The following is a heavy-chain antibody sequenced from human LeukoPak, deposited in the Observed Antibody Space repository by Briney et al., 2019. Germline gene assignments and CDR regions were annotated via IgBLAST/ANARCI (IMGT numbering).Heavy chain of an antibody. Sequence: GGSLRLSCAASGFSFSSYAMNWVRQAPGKGLEWVSGISGSGGATYYADSVKGRFTISRDNSKNTLYLQMNSLRAEDTAVYYCARDHAGSGYDWGYFDYWGQGTLVTVSS. D-gene: IGHD5-12*01. CDR2: ISGSGGAT. V-gene: IGHV3-23*01. CDR1: GFSFSSYA. J-gene: IGHJ4*02. CDR3: ARDHAGSGYDWGYFDY.